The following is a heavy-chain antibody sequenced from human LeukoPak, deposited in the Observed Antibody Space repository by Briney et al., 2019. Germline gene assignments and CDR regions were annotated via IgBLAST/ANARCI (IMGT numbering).Heavy chain of an antibody. Sequence: GGSLRLSCAASGFTFSKCGMHWVRQAPGKGLKWVAFIRNDGSDKYYADSVKGRFTISRDNSENTLFLQMNSLRPEDTAIYYCAKDLEYSSSFNWFDPWGQGNLVTVSS. D-gene: IGHD6-6*01. J-gene: IGHJ5*02. CDR3: AKDLEYSSSFNWFDP. CDR2: IRNDGSDK. V-gene: IGHV3-30*02. CDR1: GFTFSKCG.